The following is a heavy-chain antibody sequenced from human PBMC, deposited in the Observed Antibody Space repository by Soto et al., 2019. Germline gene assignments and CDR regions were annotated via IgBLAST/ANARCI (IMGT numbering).Heavy chain of an antibody. CDR2: INPSGGST. D-gene: IGHD2-15*01. J-gene: IGHJ4*02. CDR3: AREPQDLYCSGGSCYPDY. CDR1: GYTFTSYY. Sequence: QVQLVQSGAEVKKPGASVKVSCKASGYTFTSYYMHWVRQAPGQGLEWMGIINPSGGSTSYAQKFQGRVTITRDTSTSTVYMELSSLRSEDTAVYYFAREPQDLYCSGGSCYPDYWGQGTLVTVSS. V-gene: IGHV1-46*01.